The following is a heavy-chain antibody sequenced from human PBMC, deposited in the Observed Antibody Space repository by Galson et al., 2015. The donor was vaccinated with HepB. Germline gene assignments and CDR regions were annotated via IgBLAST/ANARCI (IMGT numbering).Heavy chain of an antibody. CDR3: AKVAILGVTPHYFDY. Sequence: SLRLSCAAPGFMFTRYAISWVRQAPGKGLEWVSSIGGGGGGAYYADSVKGRLTISRDNSKNTVYLQMNSLRTDDTAVYYCAKVAILGVTPHYFDYWGHGTLVTVSS. CDR2: IGGGGGGA. V-gene: IGHV3-23*01. D-gene: IGHD2-21*02. CDR1: GFMFTRYA. J-gene: IGHJ4*01.